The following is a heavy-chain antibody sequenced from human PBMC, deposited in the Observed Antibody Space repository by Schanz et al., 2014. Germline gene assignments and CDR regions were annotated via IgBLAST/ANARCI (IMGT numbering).Heavy chain of an antibody. D-gene: IGHD5-18*01. V-gene: IGHV3-66*01. J-gene: IGHJ4*02. CDR1: GFTVSINY. Sequence: EVQLGESGGGLVQPGGSLRLSCAASGFTVSINYMSWVRQAPGKGLEWVSVIYSGGSTYYADSVKGRFTISRDNSKNTLYLQMNSLRAEDTAVYYCARDGYRNGRPFDHWGQGTRVTVSA. CDR3: ARDGYRNGRPFDH. CDR2: IYSGGST.